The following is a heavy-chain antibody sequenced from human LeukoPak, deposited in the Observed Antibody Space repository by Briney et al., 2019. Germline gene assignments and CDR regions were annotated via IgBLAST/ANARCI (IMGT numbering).Heavy chain of an antibody. V-gene: IGHV4-59*01. CDR3: ARDRLGWLH. Sequence: SETLSLTCTVSGGSISSYYCSWIRQPPGKGLEWIGYISYSGSTNYNPSLKSRVTISVDTSKNQFSLKLSSVTAADTAVYYCARDRLGWLHWGQGTLVTVSS. CDR2: ISYSGST. J-gene: IGHJ4*02. CDR1: GGSISSYY. D-gene: IGHD5-24*01.